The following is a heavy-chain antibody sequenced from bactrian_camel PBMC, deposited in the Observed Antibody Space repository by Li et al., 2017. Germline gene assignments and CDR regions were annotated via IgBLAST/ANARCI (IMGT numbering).Heavy chain of an antibody. V-gene: IGHV3S1*01. CDR1: GFTISAYY. Sequence: HVQLVESGGGLVQPGGSLRLSCAASGFTISAYYMTWVRQAPGKGLEWVSAIDTGGYMTYYADSVKGRFTISRDNVKNTLYLQLNSLKTEDTTVYYCVRGWDDDTWSFNYWGQGTQVTVS. CDR3: VRGWDDDTWSFNY. J-gene: IGHJ4*01. D-gene: IGHD3*01. CDR2: IDTGGYMT.